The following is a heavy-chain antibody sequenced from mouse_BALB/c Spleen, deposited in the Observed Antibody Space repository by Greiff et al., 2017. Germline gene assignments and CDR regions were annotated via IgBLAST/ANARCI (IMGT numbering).Heavy chain of an antibody. CDR3: ASPTTERYYYYAMDY. CDR1: GFTFSDYY. J-gene: IGHJ4*01. Sequence: EVQLVESGGGLVKPGGSLKLSCAASGFTFSDYYMYWVRQTPEKRLEWVATISDGGSYTYYPDSVKGRFTISRDNAKNNLYLQMSSLKSEDTAMYYCASPTTERYYYYAMDYWGQGTSVTVSS. V-gene: IGHV5-4*02. D-gene: IGHD1-1*01. CDR2: ISDGGSYT.